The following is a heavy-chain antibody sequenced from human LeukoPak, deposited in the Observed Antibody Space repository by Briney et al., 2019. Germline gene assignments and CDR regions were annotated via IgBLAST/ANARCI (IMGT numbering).Heavy chain of an antibody. D-gene: IGHD2-2*01. Sequence: ASVKVSCKASGYTFTGYYMHWVRQAPGQGLEWMGRINPNSGGTNYAQNFQGRVTMTRDTSISTAYMELSRLTSDDTAVYYCTKSSTRNENWFDPWSQGTLVTVSS. CDR2: INPNSGGT. CDR1: GYTFTGYY. CDR3: TKSSTRNENWFDP. J-gene: IGHJ5*02. V-gene: IGHV1-2*06.